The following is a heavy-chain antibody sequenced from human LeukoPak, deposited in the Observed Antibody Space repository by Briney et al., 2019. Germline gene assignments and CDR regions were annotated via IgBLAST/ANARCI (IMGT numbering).Heavy chain of an antibody. CDR3: ARERGGFDYFDY. D-gene: IGHD5-24*01. J-gene: IGHJ4*02. CDR1: GFTFSIYW. CDR2: IKQDGSEE. V-gene: IGHV3-7*01. Sequence: GGSLRLSCTASGFTFSIYWMSWVRQAPGKGLEWVANIKQDGSEEYYLDSVKGRFTISRDNAKNSLYLQVNSLRAEDTAVYYCARERGGFDYFDYWGQGTLVTVSS.